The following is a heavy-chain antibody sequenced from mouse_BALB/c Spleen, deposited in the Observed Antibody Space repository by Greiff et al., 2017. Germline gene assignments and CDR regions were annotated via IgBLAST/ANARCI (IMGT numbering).Heavy chain of an antibody. CDR1: GFTFSSYG. CDR2: INSNGGST. D-gene: IGHD2-14*01. V-gene: IGHV5-6-3*01. Sequence: EVMLVESGGGLVQPGGSLKLSCAASGFTFSSYGMSWVRQTPDKRLELVATINSNGGSTYYPDSVKGRFTISRDNAKNTLYLQMSSLKSEDTAMYYCANAYYRYDGYFDVWGAGTTVTVSS. CDR3: ANAYYRYDGYFDV. J-gene: IGHJ1*01.